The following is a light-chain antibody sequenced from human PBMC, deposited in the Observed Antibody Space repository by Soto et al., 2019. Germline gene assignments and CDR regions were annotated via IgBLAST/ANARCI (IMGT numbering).Light chain of an antibody. CDR2: EVT. V-gene: IGLV2-8*01. CDR3: SSYAGNNNLV. CDR1: SSDVGGYNY. Sequence: QSVLTQPPSASGSPGQSVTISCTGTSSDVGGYNYVSWYQQHPGKAPKLMIYEVTKRPSGVPDRFSGSKSGNTASLTVSGLQAEDEADYYCSSYAGNNNLVFGTGTKVTV. J-gene: IGLJ1*01.